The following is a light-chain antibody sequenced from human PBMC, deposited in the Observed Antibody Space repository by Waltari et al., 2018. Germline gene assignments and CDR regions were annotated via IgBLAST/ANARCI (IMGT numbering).Light chain of an antibody. CDR2: ETS. CDR1: QSISKY. J-gene: IGKJ1*01. CDR3: QKYGTLPAT. Sequence: EIVLTQSPGTLSLSPGERATLSCRASQSISKYLVWYQQKPGQPPRLLSYETSIRATGIPDRCSGSGSGTDFSLTISRLEPEDFAVYYCQKYGTLPATFGQGTKVEIK. V-gene: IGKV3-20*01.